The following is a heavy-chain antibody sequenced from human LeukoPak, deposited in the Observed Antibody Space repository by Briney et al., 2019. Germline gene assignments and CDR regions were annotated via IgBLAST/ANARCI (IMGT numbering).Heavy chain of an antibody. J-gene: IGHJ5*02. CDR1: GGXISSSSYY. CDR2: IYYSGST. Sequence: PSETLSLTCTVSGGXISSSSYYWGWIRQPPGMGLEWIGSIYYSGSTYYNPSLKSRVTISVDTSKNQFSLKLTSVTAADTAVYFCARGSGSFDPWGQGTLVTVSS. V-gene: IGHV4-39*07. CDR3: ARGSGSFDP.